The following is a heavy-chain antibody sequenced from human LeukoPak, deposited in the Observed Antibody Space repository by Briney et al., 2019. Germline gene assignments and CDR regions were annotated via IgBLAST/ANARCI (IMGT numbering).Heavy chain of an antibody. J-gene: IGHJ4*02. Sequence: GGSLRLSCAASGFTFSDYGMHWVRQAPGKGLEWVAVIWYDGSNKYYADSVKGRFTISRDNSKNTLFLQMNSLRAEDTAVYYCARSLRDSSGYYFMDWGQGTLATVSS. CDR3: ARSLRDSSGYYFMD. V-gene: IGHV3-33*01. CDR1: GFTFSDYG. D-gene: IGHD3-22*01. CDR2: IWYDGSNK.